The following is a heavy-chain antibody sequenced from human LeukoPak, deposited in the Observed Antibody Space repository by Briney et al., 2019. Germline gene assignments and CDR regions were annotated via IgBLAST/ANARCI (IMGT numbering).Heavy chain of an antibody. Sequence: PSETLSLTCTVSGGSISSYYWSWIRQPPGKGLEWIGYIYYSGSTNYNPSLKSRVTISVDTSKNQFSLKLSSVTAADTAVYYCARDPHYCSGGSCPYYYYMDVWGKGTTVTVSS. CDR2: IYYSGST. V-gene: IGHV4-59*01. D-gene: IGHD2-15*01. CDR1: GGSISSYY. J-gene: IGHJ6*03. CDR3: ARDPHYCSGGSCPYYYYMDV.